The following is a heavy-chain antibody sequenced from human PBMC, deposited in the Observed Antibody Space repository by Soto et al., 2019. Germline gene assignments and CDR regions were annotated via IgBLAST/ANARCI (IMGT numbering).Heavy chain of an antibody. D-gene: IGHD3-9*01. J-gene: IGHJ6*02. V-gene: IGHV3-11*05. CDR1: GFTFSDYY. Sequence: QVQLVESGGGLVKPGGSLRLSCAASGFTFSDYYMSWIRQAPGQGLEWVSYISSSSSYTNYADSVKGRFTISRDNAKNSLYLQMNSLRAEDTAVYYCARDRGYDILTGYYDGMDVWVQGTTVTVSS. CDR2: ISSSSSYT. CDR3: ARDRGYDILTGYYDGMDV.